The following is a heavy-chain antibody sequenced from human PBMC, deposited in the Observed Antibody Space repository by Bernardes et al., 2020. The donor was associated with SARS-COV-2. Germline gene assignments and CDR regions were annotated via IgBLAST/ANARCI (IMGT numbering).Heavy chain of an antibody. J-gene: IGHJ4*02. CDR1: GFSFGRYS. CDR3: AREWQGGPWFGELFPGGTGYDY. V-gene: IGHV3-48*02. Sequence: GSLRLSCAASGFSFGRYSMVCVRQAPGKGLEWVSYISSGSLVIHYVDSVKGRFTVSRDNAKNSVYLQMNRLRDEDTAVYYCAREWQGGPWFGELFPGGTGYDYWGQGVLVSVSS. D-gene: IGHD3-10*01. CDR2: ISSGSLVI.